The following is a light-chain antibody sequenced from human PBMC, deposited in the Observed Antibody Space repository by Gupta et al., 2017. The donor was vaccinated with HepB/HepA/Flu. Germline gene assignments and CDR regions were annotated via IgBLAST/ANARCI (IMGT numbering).Light chain of an antibody. V-gene: IGKV1-12*01. CDR2: GAF. Sequence: IQLTQSPSSVSASVGDRVTITCRASQDLSHFLAWYQQKSGKAPEVLIYGAFTLESGVPARFNGSGSETTYILTISNLQPEDVATYYCQQSHTFPLTFGPGTKVDIK. CDR1: QDLSHF. CDR3: QQSHTFPLT. J-gene: IGKJ3*01.